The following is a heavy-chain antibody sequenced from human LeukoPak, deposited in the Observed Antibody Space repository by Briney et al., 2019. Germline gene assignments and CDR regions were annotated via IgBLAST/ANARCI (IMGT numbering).Heavy chain of an antibody. V-gene: IGHV4-59*01. Sequence: SETLSLTCTVSGGSISTYYWSWIRQSPGKGLEWIGYIYYSGSTNYNPSLKSRVTISVDTSKNQFSLKLSSVTAADTAVYYCARTPIAVAGTSYYYYYMDVWGKGTTVTVSS. D-gene: IGHD6-19*01. CDR2: IYYSGST. J-gene: IGHJ6*03. CDR1: GGSISTYY. CDR3: ARTPIAVAGTSYYYYYMDV.